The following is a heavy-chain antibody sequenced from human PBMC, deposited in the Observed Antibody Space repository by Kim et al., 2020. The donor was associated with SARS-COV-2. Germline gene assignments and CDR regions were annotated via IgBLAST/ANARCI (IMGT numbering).Heavy chain of an antibody. Sequence: SQTLSLTCVISGGSLSSNTVAWSWIRQSPSSGLEWLGRTYYRSKWSSDYAVSVKSRIIINADPSKNQFDLHLNSVTPDDTATYYCVRYSGWYYFDYWGQG. J-gene: IGHJ4*02. V-gene: IGHV6-1*01. CDR1: GGSLSSNTVA. D-gene: IGHD6-19*01. CDR3: VRYSGWYYFDY. CDR2: TYYRSKWSS.